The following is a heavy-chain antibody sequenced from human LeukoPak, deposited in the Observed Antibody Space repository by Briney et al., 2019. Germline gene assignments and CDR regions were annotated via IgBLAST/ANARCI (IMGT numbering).Heavy chain of an antibody. Sequence: SETLSLTCTVSGGSISSSSYYWGWIRQPPGKGLEWIGSIYYSGSTYYNPSLKSRVTISVDTSKNQFSLKLSSVTAADTAVYYCTYGGIYFDYWGQGTLVTVSS. CDR3: TYGGIYFDY. D-gene: IGHD4-23*01. J-gene: IGHJ4*02. CDR1: GGSISSSSYY. CDR2: IYYSGST. V-gene: IGHV4-39*07.